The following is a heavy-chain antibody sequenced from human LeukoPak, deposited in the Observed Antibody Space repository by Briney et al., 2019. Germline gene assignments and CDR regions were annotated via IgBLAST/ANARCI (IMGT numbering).Heavy chain of an antibody. J-gene: IGHJ4*02. Sequence: GASVKVSCKASGYTFTSYDINWVRQATGQGLEWMGWVNPNSGNKGYAQKFQGRVTMTTNTSITTAYMELSSLRSEDTAVYYCARALSWNDGPYYFDYWGQGTLVTVSS. CDR2: VNPNSGNK. D-gene: IGHD1-1*01. V-gene: IGHV1-8*02. CDR1: GYTFTSYD. CDR3: ARALSWNDGPYYFDY.